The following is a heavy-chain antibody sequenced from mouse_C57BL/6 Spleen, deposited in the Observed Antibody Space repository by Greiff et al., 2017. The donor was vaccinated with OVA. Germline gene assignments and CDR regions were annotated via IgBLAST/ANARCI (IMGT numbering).Heavy chain of an antibody. CDR3: ARDDYDRGDY. Sequence: DVKLVESGGGLVKPGGSLKLSCAASGFTFSSYAMSWVRQTPEKRLEWVATISDGGSYTYYPDNVKGRFTISRDNAKNNLYLQMSHLKSEDTAMYYCARDDYDRGDYWGQGTSVTVSS. D-gene: IGHD2-4*01. J-gene: IGHJ4*01. CDR1: GFTFSSYA. CDR2: ISDGGSYT. V-gene: IGHV5-4*01.